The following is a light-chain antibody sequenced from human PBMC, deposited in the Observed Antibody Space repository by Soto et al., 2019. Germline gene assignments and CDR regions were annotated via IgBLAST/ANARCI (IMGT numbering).Light chain of an antibody. V-gene: IGLV1-40*01. CDR2: GSN. CDR1: SSNIGAGYD. J-gene: IGLJ2*01. CDR3: QSSDSSLTGLVV. Sequence: QSVLTQPPSVSGAPGQRVTISCTGSSSNIGAGYDVHWYQHLPGTAPKLLISGSNNRPSGVPDRFSGSKSGTSASLAITGLQAEDEADYYCQSSDSSLTGLVVFGGGTKVTVL.